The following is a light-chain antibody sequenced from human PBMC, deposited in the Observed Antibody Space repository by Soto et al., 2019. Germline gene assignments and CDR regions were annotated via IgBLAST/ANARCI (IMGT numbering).Light chain of an antibody. J-gene: IGLJ3*02. CDR3: QTWGTGTWV. Sequence: QSVLTQSPSASASLGASVKLTCTLSSGHSSYAIAWHQQQPEKDPRYLMKLNSDGSHSKVDGIPDRFSGSSSGAERYLTISGLQSEDEADYYCQTWGTGTWVFGGGTKLTVL. CDR1: SGHSSYA. V-gene: IGLV4-69*01. CDR2: LNSDGSH.